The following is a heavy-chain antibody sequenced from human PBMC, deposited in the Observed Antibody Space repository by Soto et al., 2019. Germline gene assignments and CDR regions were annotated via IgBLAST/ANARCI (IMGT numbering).Heavy chain of an antibody. CDR1: GSTFNNFA. CDR2: IVVMSNTA. V-gene: IGHV1-69*06. D-gene: IGHD1-26*01. CDR3: ARAIKRWEVHYSFDY. Sequence: QVVLLQSGAEVKEPGSSVRVSCKVSGSTFNNFAFSWVRQAPGHGPEWMGGIVVMSNTADYSQRFRDRVTITADTSTNTLYMELGSLTFEDTAVYYCARAIKRWEVHYSFDYWGQGTQVTVSS. J-gene: IGHJ4*02.